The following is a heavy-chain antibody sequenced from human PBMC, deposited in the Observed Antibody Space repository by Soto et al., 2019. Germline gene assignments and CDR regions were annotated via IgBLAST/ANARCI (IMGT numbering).Heavy chain of an antibody. CDR3: ARGRTPTVTTSGRAFDI. Sequence: ASVKVSCKASGYTFTSYGIGWVRQAPGQGLEWMGWISAYNGNTNYAQKLQGRVTMTTDTSTSTAYMELRSLRSDDTAVYYCARGRTPTVTTSGRAFDIWGQGTMVT. CDR1: GYTFTSYG. V-gene: IGHV1-18*01. J-gene: IGHJ3*02. D-gene: IGHD4-17*01. CDR2: ISAYNGNT.